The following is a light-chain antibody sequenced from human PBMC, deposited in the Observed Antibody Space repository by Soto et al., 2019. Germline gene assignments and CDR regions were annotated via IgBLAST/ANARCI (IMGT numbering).Light chain of an antibody. V-gene: IGLV2-23*02. Sequence: QSALTQPASVSGSPGQSITISCTGTSSDVGSYNLVSWYQQHPGKAPKLMNYEVSKRPSGVSNRFSGSKSGNTASLTISGLQAEDEADYYCCSYAGSSTLVFGGGTKLTVL. J-gene: IGLJ2*01. CDR1: SSDVGSYNL. CDR2: EVS. CDR3: CSYAGSSTLV.